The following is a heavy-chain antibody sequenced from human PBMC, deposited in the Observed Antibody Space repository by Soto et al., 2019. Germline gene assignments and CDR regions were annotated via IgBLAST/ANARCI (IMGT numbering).Heavy chain of an antibody. D-gene: IGHD3-22*01. CDR1: GYTFTSYY. J-gene: IGHJ4*02. Sequence: ASVKVSCKASGYTFTSYYMHWVRQAPGQGLEWMGIINPSDSRTIYTQKFQGRVTISTDTSTTTTYMELSSLTSDDTAVYYCARAPLGIIVAPDFWGQGTLVTVS. CDR3: ARAPLGIIVAPDF. CDR2: INPSDSRT. V-gene: IGHV1-46*01.